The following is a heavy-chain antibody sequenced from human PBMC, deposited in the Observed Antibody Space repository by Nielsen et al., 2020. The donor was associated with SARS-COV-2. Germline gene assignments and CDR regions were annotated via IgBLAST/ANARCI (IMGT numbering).Heavy chain of an antibody. Sequence: GGSLRLSCAASGFTFSSYAMSWVRQAPGKGLEWVSYISSSGSTIYYADSVKGRFTISRDNAKNSLYLQMNSLRAEDTAVYYCARGMSSSWPYYYYGMDVWGQGTTVTVSS. D-gene: IGHD6-13*01. J-gene: IGHJ6*02. V-gene: IGHV3-48*03. CDR2: ISSSGSTI. CDR3: ARGMSSSWPYYYYGMDV. CDR1: GFTFSSYA.